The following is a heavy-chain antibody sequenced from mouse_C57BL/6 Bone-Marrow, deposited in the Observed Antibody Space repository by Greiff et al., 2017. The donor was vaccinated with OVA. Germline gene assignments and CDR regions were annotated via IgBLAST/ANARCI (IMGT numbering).Heavy chain of an antibody. Sequence: EVKLVESGGGLVQPGGSLSLSCAASGFTFTDYFMSWVRQPPGKALEWLGFIRNKANGYTTEYSASVKGRFTISRDSSQRIISLQMNAMRAEDSDTYYCASDTTVVTRGLDYWGQGTTLTVSS. CDR3: ASDTTVVTRGLDY. D-gene: IGHD1-1*01. V-gene: IGHV7-3*01. CDR1: GFTFTDYF. CDR2: IRNKANGYTT. J-gene: IGHJ2*01.